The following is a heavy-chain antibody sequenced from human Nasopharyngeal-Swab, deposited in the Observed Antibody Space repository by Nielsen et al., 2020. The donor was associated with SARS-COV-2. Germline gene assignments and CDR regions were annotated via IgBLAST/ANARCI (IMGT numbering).Heavy chain of an antibody. V-gene: IGHV6-1*01. D-gene: IGHD4-17*01. J-gene: IGHJ6*03. CDR1: GDSVSSSSAA. Sequence: SQNLSLTCAISGDSVSSSSAAWNWIRQSPSRGLEWLGRTYYRSKWYNDYAVSVKSRITINPDTSTNQFSLTLNSVTPEDTAVYYCARAREAYGASYYYYTDVWGKGTTVTVSS. CDR2: TYYRSKWYN. CDR3: ARAREAYGASYYYYTDV.